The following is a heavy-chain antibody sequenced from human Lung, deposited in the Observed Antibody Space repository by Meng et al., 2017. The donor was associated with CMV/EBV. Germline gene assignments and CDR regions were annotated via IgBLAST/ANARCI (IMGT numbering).Heavy chain of an antibody. Sequence: EVHLVESGXGLVQAGGALRLSCAASGFNVRDKYMSWVRQAPGKGLEWVCIIYRGDNTYYIDSVKDRFTVSRDNSKNTMYLQMNSLRVEDTAVYYCTGDSVSNPNLDYWGQGTLGTVSS. D-gene: IGHD3-10*01. CDR1: GFNVRDKY. CDR2: IYRGDNT. J-gene: IGHJ4*02. CDR3: TGDSVSNPNLDY. V-gene: IGHV3-66*01.